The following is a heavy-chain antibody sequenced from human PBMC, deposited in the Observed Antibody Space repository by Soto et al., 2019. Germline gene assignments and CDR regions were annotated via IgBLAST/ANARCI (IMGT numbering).Heavy chain of an antibody. CDR1: GYTFTSYG. CDR2: ISAYNGNT. J-gene: IGHJ5*02. V-gene: IGHV1-18*04. Sequence: ASVKVSCKASGYTFTSYGISWVRQAPGQGLEWMGWISAYNGNTNYAQKLQGRVTMTTDTSTSTAYVELRSLRSDDTAVYYCASYYYDSSGYSAAGWFDPWGQGTLVTVSS. D-gene: IGHD3-22*01. CDR3: ASYYYDSSGYSAAGWFDP.